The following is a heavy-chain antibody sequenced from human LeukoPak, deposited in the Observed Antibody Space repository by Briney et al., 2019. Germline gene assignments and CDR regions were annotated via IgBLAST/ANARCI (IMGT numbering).Heavy chain of an antibody. CDR2: IKQDGGEK. CDR3: ARVSAEWLLFY. V-gene: IGHV3-7*01. J-gene: IGHJ4*02. CDR1: GFTFSSYW. Sequence: RGSLRLSCAASGFTFSSYWMTWVHQAPGKGLEWVANIKQDGGEKYYLDSVKGRFTISRDNAKNSLYLQMNSLRAEDTAVYYCARVSAEWLLFYWGQGTLVTVSS. D-gene: IGHD3-3*01.